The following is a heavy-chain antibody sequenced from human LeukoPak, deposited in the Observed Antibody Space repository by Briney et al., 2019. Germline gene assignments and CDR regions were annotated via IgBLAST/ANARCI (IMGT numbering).Heavy chain of an antibody. Sequence: SQTLSLTCTVSGGSISSGSYYWSWIRQPAGKGLEWIGRIYTSGSTNYNPSLKSQVTISVDTSKNQFSLKLSSVTAADTAVYYCSAEPQDYYDSSGYSDYWGQGTLVTVSS. CDR1: GGSISSGSYY. CDR2: IYTSGST. J-gene: IGHJ4*02. CDR3: SAEPQDYYDSSGYSDY. V-gene: IGHV4-61*02. D-gene: IGHD3-22*01.